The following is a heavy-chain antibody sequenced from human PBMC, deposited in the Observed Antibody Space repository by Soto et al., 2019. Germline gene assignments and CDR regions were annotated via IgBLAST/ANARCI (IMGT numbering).Heavy chain of an antibody. V-gene: IGHV1-18*01. CDR1: GYTFTSYG. D-gene: IGHD6-19*01. J-gene: IGHJ4*02. CDR2: ISAYNGNT. CDR3: ARFAGYSSGWYFIY. Sequence: ASVKVSCKASGYTFTSYGISWVRQAPGQGLEWMVWISAYNGNTNYAQKLQGRVTMTTDTSTSTAYMELRSLRPDDTAVYYCARFAGYSSGWYFIYWGQGTLVTVSS.